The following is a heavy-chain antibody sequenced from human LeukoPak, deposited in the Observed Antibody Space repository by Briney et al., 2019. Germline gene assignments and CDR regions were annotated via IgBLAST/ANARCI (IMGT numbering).Heavy chain of an antibody. D-gene: IGHD1/OR15-1a*01. Sequence: PGASLRLSCAASGFTFNSYAMIWVRQIPGKGLEGLEWVSSISGSGSSTYYADSVKGRFTVSRDNSKNTLYLQMDSLRAEDTAAYYCARDGETARTADYWGQGTLVTVSS. CDR2: ISGSGSST. J-gene: IGHJ4*02. CDR3: ARDGETARTADY. V-gene: IGHV3-23*01. CDR1: GFTFNSYA.